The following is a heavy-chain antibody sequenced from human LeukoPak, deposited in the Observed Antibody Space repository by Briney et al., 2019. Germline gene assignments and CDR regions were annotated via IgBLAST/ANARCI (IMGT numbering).Heavy chain of an antibody. CDR2: IWYDGSNK. Sequence: PGGSLRLSCAASGFTFSNYGMHWVRQAPGKGLEWVAVIWYDGSNKYYADSVKGRFTISRDKSKSTLYLQMNSLRAEDTAVYYCARDGSGYVDVWGQGTTVTVSS. CDR3: ARDGSGYVDV. J-gene: IGHJ6*02. D-gene: IGHD3-10*01. V-gene: IGHV3-33*01. CDR1: GFTFSNYG.